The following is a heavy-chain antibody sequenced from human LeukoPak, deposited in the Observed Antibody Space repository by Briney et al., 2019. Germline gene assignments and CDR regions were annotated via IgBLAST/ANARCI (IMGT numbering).Heavy chain of an antibody. D-gene: IGHD3-9*01. CDR1: GFTFSSYG. V-gene: IGHV3-30*03. Sequence: PGGSLRLSCAASGFTFSSYGMHRVRQAPGKGLEWVAVISYDGSNKYYADSVKGRFTISRDNSKNTLYLQMNSLRAEDTAVYYCARLVKGSDYFDYWGQGTLVTVSS. J-gene: IGHJ4*02. CDR2: ISYDGSNK. CDR3: ARLVKGSDYFDY.